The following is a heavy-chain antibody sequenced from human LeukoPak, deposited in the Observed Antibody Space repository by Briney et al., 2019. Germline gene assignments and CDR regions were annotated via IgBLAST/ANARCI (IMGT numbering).Heavy chain of an antibody. J-gene: IGHJ5*02. V-gene: IGHV3-23*01. CDR1: GFTFSIYA. CDR3: ARGDCSSSSCFVFDP. Sequence: GGSLRLSCAASGFTFSIYALSWVRQAPGKGLEWVSALGGSETTASYADSVKGRFTISRDNSKNTLYLQMNSLRAEDTTVYYCARGDCSSSSCFVFDPWGQGTLVSVAS. D-gene: IGHD2-15*01. CDR2: LGGSETTA.